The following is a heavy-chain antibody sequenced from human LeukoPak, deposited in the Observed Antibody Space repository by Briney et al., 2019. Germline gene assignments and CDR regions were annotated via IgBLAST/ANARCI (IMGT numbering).Heavy chain of an antibody. CDR3: ARRGRSSPLDVPWFDS. D-gene: IGHD6-6*01. CDR2: IIPVFGTA. V-gene: IGHV1-69*13. J-gene: IGHJ5*01. CDR1: GVTLSSFT. Sequence: ASVKVSCKASGVTLSSFTITWVRQAPGQGLEWMGGIIPVFGTANYAQKFQGRVTITADESTRTAYMELTSLRSEDTAVYYCARRGRSSPLDVPWFDSWGQGTLVTVSS.